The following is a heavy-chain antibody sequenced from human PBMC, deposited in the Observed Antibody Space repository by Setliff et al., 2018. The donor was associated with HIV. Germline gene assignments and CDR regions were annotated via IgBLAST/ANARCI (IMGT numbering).Heavy chain of an antibody. CDR1: NGSISSGDYY. CDR2: IYSSGST. D-gene: IGHD1-26*01. Sequence: SETLSLTCTVSNGSISSGDYYWSWIRQPPGKGLEWIGYIYSSGSTYYNPSLKSRVTISVDTSKNQFSLKLSSVTAADTAVYYCARDQGELLHYYYYGMDVWGQGTTVTVSS. CDR3: ARDQGELLHYYYYGMDV. J-gene: IGHJ6*02. V-gene: IGHV4-30-4*08.